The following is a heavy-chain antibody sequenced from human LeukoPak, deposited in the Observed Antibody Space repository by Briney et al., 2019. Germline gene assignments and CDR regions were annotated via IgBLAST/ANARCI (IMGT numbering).Heavy chain of an antibody. CDR1: GFTVSRNY. CDR3: ARSPPASPFDY. V-gene: IGHV3-53*01. D-gene: IGHD2-2*01. J-gene: IGHJ4*02. Sequence: GVSLRLSCAASGFTVSRNYMSWVRQAAGTGLEWVSVIYSGGDTYYGDSVKVRFTISRDISKHTLYLQMNNLRAEDTAFYYCARSPPASPFDYWGQGTLVTVSS. CDR2: IYSGGDT.